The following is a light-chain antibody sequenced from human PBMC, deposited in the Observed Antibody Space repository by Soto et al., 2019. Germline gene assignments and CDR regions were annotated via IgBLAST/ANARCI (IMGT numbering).Light chain of an antibody. CDR3: QQRSNWPLT. J-gene: IGKJ4*01. Sequence: EIVMTQSPATLSVSPGERATLSCRASQSVRSNLAWYQQKPGQSPRLLIYGASTRATGIPARFSGSGSGTEFALTISSLEPEDFAVYYCQQRSNWPLTFGGGTKVDIK. CDR1: QSVRSN. CDR2: GAS. V-gene: IGKV3-15*01.